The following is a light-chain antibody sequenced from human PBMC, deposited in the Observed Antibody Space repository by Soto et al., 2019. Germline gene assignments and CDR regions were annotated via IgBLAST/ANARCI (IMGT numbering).Light chain of an antibody. CDR3: PQYGDMWT. CDR1: QSVSSN. CDR2: GSS. Sequence: EIVMTQSPATLSVSPGERATLSCRASQSVSSNLAGYQQKPVQAPRLLIYGSSRRSTGIPDRFSGSGSGTDFTLPIHTLDRGDFAVYLCPQYGDMWTFGQGTKVDIK. V-gene: IGKV3D-15*01. J-gene: IGKJ1*01.